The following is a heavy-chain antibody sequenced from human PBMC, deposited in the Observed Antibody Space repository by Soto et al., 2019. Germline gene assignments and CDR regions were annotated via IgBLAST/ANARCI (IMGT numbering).Heavy chain of an antibody. CDR2: ISSSSSYT. CDR1: GFTFSDYY. J-gene: IGHJ6*02. CDR3: ARDRDYSNYAVHGMDV. D-gene: IGHD4-4*01. V-gene: IGHV3-11*06. Sequence: GGSLRLSCAASGFTFSDYYMSWIRQAPGKGLEWVSYISSSSSYTNYADSVKGRFTISRDNAKNSLYLQMNSLRAEDTAVYYCARDRDYSNYAVHGMDVWGQGTTVTVSS.